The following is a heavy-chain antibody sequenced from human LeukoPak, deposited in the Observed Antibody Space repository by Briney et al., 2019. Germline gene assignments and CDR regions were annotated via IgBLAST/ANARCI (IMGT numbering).Heavy chain of an antibody. D-gene: IGHD3-9*01. CDR1: GGSISSGGYY. CDR3: ARWDYDILTGYYLFDY. Sequence: PSETLSLTCTVSGGSISSGGYYWSWIRQHPGKGLEWIGYIYYSGSTYYNPSLKSRVTISVDTSKNQFSLKLSSVTAADTAVYYCARWDYDILTGYYLFDYWGQGTLVIVSS. CDR2: IYYSGST. V-gene: IGHV4-31*03. J-gene: IGHJ4*02.